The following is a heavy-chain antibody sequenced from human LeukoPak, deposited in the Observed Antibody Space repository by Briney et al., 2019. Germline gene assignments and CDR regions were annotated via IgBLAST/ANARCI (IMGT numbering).Heavy chain of an antibody. CDR1: GYSFTSYW. Sequence: GESLKIPCKGSGYSFTSYWIGWVRQMPGKGLEWMGIIYPGDSETRYSPSFQGQVTISADKSISTTYLQWTSLKASDTAIYYCATTSRYFGHWGQGTLVTVSP. J-gene: IGHJ4*02. V-gene: IGHV5-51*01. CDR2: IYPGDSET. D-gene: IGHD6-6*01. CDR3: ATTSRYFGH.